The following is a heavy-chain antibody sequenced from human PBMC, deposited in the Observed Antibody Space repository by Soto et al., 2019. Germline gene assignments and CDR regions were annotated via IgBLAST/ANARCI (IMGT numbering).Heavy chain of an antibody. CDR1: GGSISSSSYY. D-gene: IGHD1-7*01. V-gene: IGHV4-39*01. Sequence: QLQLQESGPGLVKPSETLSLTCTVSGGSISSSSYYWGWIRQPPGKGLEWIGSIYYSGSTYYNPSLKSRVTISVHTSKTQFCLKLSSVTAADTAVYYCARPMGTTVANNWFDPWGQGTLVTVSS. J-gene: IGHJ5*02. CDR2: IYYSGST. CDR3: ARPMGTTVANNWFDP.